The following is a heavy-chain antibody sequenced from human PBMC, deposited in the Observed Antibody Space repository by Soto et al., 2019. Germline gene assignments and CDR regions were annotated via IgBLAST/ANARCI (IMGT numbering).Heavy chain of an antibody. CDR3: ARKNWFDP. V-gene: IGHV3-48*03. CDR1: GFTFSSYE. J-gene: IGHJ5*02. CDR2: ISSSGSTI. Sequence: LRLSCAASGFTFSSYEMNWVRQAPGKGLEWISFISSSGSTIYYADSVKGRFTISRDNAKNSLYLQMNSLRAEDTALYYCARKNWFDPWGQGTLVTVS.